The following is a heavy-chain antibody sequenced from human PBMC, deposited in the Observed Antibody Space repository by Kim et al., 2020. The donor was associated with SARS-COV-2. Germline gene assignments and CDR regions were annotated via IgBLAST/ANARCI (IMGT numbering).Heavy chain of an antibody. CDR1: GFMLSDYP. CDR3: ARDGELSGSYLVD. CDR2: VSYDGKQK. J-gene: IGHJ4*02. V-gene: IGHV3-30*04. D-gene: IGHD3-10*01. Sequence: GGSLRLSCAASGFMLSDYPLHWVRQAPGKGLEWVAVVSYDGKQKHYTDPVKGRFTISRDLSKNTLYLQMDNLTNEDTAVYYCARDGELSGSYLVDWGQGT.